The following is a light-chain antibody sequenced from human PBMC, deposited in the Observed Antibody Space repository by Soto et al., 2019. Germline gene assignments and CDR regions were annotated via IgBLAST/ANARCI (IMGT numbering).Light chain of an antibody. J-gene: IGKJ1*01. CDR1: QSVRNSL. V-gene: IGKV3-20*01. CDR2: DAS. Sequence: IVVTQSACTLSLSPGERATLSCRASQSVRNSLLAWYQQKPGQPRRLLIYDASTRATATPERFSGSGSGTDFTLTISRLEPEDFAVYYCHQYDSIVQTFGQGT. CDR3: HQYDSIVQT.